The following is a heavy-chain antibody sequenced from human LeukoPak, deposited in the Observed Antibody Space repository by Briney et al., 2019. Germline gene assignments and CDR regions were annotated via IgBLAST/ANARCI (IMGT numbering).Heavy chain of an antibody. CDR3: ARGRERGSSSSFTDY. Sequence: GAGVKVSRMPSGYSFTSYVINWVRPATEQGVEWVGWMNPNSANTGNAQKFQGRVTITRTTSISTTYMELSSLRFEDTAVYYCARGRERGSSSSFTDYWGQGTLVIVSS. D-gene: IGHD6-6*01. V-gene: IGHV1-8*03. J-gene: IGHJ4*02. CDR1: GYSFTSYV. CDR2: MNPNSANT.